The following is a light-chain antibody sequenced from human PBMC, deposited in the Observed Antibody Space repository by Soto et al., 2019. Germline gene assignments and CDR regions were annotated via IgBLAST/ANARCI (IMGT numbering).Light chain of an antibody. Sequence: QSALTQPPSASGSPGQSVTISCTRTSSDVGGYNYVSWYQHHPGKAPKLMIYEVNKRPSEVPDRFSASKSGNTASLTVSGLQAEDEADYYCSSYAGSNNLVFGTGTKLTVL. CDR1: SSDVGGYNY. CDR3: SSYAGSNNLV. J-gene: IGLJ1*01. V-gene: IGLV2-8*01. CDR2: EVN.